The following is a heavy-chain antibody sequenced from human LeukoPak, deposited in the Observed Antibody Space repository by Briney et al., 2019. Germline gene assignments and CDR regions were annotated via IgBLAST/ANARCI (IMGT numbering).Heavy chain of an antibody. D-gene: IGHD3-16*02. V-gene: IGHV3-15*01. Sequence: GRSLSLSCAASGFTFSTYGMHWVRQAPGKGLEWVGRIKSKTDGGTTDYAAHVKGRFTISRDDSKNTLYLQMNSLKTEDTAVYYCTTDTPSYDYVWGSYRTDYFDYWGQGTLVTVSS. CDR1: GFTFSTYG. J-gene: IGHJ4*02. CDR3: TTDTPSYDYVWGSYRTDYFDY. CDR2: IKSKTDGGTT.